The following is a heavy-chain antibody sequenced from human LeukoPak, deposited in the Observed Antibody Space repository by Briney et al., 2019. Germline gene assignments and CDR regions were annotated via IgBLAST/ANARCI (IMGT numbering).Heavy chain of an antibody. Sequence: GGSLRLSCAASGSTFDDYAMHWVRQAPGKGLEWVSLITWDAGSTYYADSVKGRFTISRDNSKNSLYLQMNSLRAEDTALYYCAKGTSSWHEFDYWGQGTLVTVSS. J-gene: IGHJ4*02. CDR1: GSTFDDYA. CDR3: AKGTSSWHEFDY. V-gene: IGHV3-43D*03. D-gene: IGHD6-13*01. CDR2: ITWDAGST.